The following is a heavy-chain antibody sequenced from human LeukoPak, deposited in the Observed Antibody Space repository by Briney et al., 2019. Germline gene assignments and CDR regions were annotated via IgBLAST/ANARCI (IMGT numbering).Heavy chain of an antibody. CDR2: IYYTGKT. D-gene: IGHD2-15*01. CDR1: GGSISSYY. CDR3: ARWDCSSGTCYYLDY. J-gene: IGHJ4*02. V-gene: IGHV4-59*01. Sequence: SETLSLTCTVSGGSISSYYRGWIRRPPGRGLEYIGHIYYTGKTDYNPSFKSRVTMSVDTSKNQLSLKLNFLTAADTAVYYCARWDCSSGTCYYLDYWGQGTLVIVSS.